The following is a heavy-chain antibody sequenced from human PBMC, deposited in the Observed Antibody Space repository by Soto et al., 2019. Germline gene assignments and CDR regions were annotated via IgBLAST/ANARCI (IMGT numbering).Heavy chain of an antibody. J-gene: IGHJ3*02. Sequence: GGSLRLSCAASGFTFSNAWMNWVRQAPGKGLEWVGRIKSKTDGGTTDYAAPVKGRFTISRDDSKNTLYLQMNSLKTEDTAVYYCTTRAPYYDFWSGYHTLDAFDIWGQGTMVTVSS. D-gene: IGHD3-3*01. CDR1: GFTFSNAW. CDR3: TTRAPYYDFWSGYHTLDAFDI. CDR2: IKSKTDGGTT. V-gene: IGHV3-15*07.